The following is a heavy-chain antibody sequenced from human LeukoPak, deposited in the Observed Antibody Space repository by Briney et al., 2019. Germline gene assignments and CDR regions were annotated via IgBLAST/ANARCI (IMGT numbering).Heavy chain of an antibody. Sequence: GGSLRLSCAASGFTFSSYWMSWVRQAPGKGLEWVANIKQDGSEKYYVDSVKGRFTISRDNAKNSLYLQMNSLRAEDTAVYYCARVGGYQLLTEAFDYWGQGTLVTVSS. CDR1: GFTFSSYW. CDR3: ARVGGYQLLTEAFDY. J-gene: IGHJ4*02. D-gene: IGHD2-2*01. V-gene: IGHV3-7*01. CDR2: IKQDGSEK.